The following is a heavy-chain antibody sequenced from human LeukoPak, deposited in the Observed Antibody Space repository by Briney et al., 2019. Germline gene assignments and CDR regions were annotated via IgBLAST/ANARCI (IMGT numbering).Heavy chain of an antibody. CDR3: TTGTEQQWLSLDH. Sequence: GGSLRLSCVASGFTLKNAWMSWVRQAPGKGLEWVGRIRSKTDGGTIDYAEPVKGRFSISRDDSKNTLYLQMNSLKTEDTAVYYCTTGTEQQWLSLDHWGQGTLVTVSS. CDR1: GFTLKNAW. J-gene: IGHJ5*02. CDR2: IRSKTDGGTI. V-gene: IGHV3-15*01. D-gene: IGHD6-19*01.